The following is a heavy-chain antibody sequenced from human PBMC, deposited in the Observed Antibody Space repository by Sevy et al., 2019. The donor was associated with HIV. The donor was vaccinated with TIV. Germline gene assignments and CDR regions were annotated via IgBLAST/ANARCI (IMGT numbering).Heavy chain of an antibody. CDR3: AKASPYLTIFGVVIGGYFDY. Sequence: GGSLRLSCAASGFTFSSYGMHWVRQTPGKGLEWVAVISYDGSNKYYADSVKGRFTISRDNSKNTLYLQMNSLRAEDTAVYYCAKASPYLTIFGVVIGGYFDYWGQGTLVTVSS. CDR1: GFTFSSYG. CDR2: ISYDGSNK. V-gene: IGHV3-30*18. D-gene: IGHD3-3*01. J-gene: IGHJ4*02.